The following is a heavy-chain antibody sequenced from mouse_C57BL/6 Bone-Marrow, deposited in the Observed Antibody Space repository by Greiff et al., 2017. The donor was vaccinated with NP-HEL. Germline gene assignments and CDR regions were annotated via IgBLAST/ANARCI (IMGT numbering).Heavy chain of an antibody. CDR3: ARRRATRSWFAY. D-gene: IGHD3-1*01. CDR2: INPNNGGT. J-gene: IGHJ3*01. V-gene: IGHV1-18*01. CDR1: GYTFTDYN. Sequence: EVKLMESGPELVKPGASVKIPCKASGYTFTDYNMDWVKQSHGKSLEWIGDINPNNGGTIYNQKFKGKATLTVDKSSSTAYMELRSLTSEDTAVYYCARRRATRSWFAYWGQGTLVTVSA.